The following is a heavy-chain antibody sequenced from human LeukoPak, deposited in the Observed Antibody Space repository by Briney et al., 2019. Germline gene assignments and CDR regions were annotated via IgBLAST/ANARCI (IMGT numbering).Heavy chain of an antibody. CDR1: GYSFTSYW. V-gene: IGHV5-51*01. CDR2: IYPGDSDT. J-gene: IGHJ3*02. D-gene: IGHD3-22*01. CDR3: ARHYGDTMIVPDAFDI. Sequence: GESLKISCKGSGYSFTSYWIGWVRQMPGKGLEWMGIIYPGDSDTRYSPSFQGQVTISADESISTAYLQWSSLKASDTAMYYCARHYGDTMIVPDAFDIWGQGTMVTVSS.